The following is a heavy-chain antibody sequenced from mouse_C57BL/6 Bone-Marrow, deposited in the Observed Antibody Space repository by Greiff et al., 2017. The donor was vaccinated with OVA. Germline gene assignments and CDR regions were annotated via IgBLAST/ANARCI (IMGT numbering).Heavy chain of an antibody. CDR1: GYTFTSYW. Sequence: LQQPGAELVKPGASVKLSCKASGYTFTSYWMHWVKQRPGQGLEWIGMIHPNSGSTNYNEKFKSKATLTVDKSSSTAYMQLSSLTSEDSAVYYCARTYYSNLYYFDYWGQGTTLTVSS. V-gene: IGHV1-64*01. CDR3: ARTYYSNLYYFDY. D-gene: IGHD2-5*01. CDR2: IHPNSGST. J-gene: IGHJ2*01.